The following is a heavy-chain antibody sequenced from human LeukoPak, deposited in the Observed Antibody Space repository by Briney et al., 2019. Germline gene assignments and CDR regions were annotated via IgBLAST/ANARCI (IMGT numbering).Heavy chain of an antibody. V-gene: IGHV4-39*01. D-gene: IGHD4-23*01. Sequence: PSETLSLTCIVSGGSISNSSYYWGWIRQPPGKGPEWIGSIYYSGSAYYNPSLESRVTISVDTSKNQFSLKLTSVTAADTAVYYCARHRVVTPNYWGQGTLVTVSS. CDR2: IYYSGSA. CDR3: ARHRVVTPNY. J-gene: IGHJ4*02. CDR1: GGSISNSSYY.